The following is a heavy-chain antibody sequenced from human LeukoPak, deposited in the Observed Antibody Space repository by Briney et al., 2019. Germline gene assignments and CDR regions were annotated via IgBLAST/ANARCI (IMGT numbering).Heavy chain of an antibody. D-gene: IGHD2-15*01. J-gene: IGHJ6*02. Sequence: GGSLRLSCAASGFTVNANYMSWVRQTPGKGLEWVSIFYSGGATFYVDSVKGRFTISRDNSKNMLYLQMNSLRAEDTAVYYCARGRGLDVWGQGTTVTVSS. CDR3: ARGRGLDV. V-gene: IGHV3-53*01. CDR2: FYSGGAT. CDR1: GFTVNANY.